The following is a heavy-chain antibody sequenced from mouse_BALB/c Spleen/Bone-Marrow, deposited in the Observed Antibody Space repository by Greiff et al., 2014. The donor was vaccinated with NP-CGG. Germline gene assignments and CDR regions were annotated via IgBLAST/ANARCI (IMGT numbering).Heavy chain of an antibody. CDR2: IHPNSGNT. CDR3: ARPHRFSYYFDY. CDR1: GYTFTNSW. Sequence: QVQLQQSGSVLVRPGASVKLSCKASGYTFTNSWIHWAKQRPGQGLEWIGEIHPNSGNTNYNEKFKGKATLTVDTSSSTAYVDLSSLTSEDSAVYYCARPHRFSYYFDYWGQGTTLTVSS. V-gene: IGHV1S130*01. J-gene: IGHJ2*01.